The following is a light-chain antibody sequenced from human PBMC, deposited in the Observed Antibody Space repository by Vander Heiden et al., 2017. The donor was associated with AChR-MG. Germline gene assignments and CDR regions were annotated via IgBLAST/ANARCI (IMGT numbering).Light chain of an antibody. CDR2: AAS. CDR3: QHRYSTPHF. J-gene: IGKJ3*01. Sequence: DIQMTQSPSSLSASVGDRVTITCRASQSISSYLNWYQQKPGKAPKLLIYAASSLQSGVPSRFSGSGSGTDFTLTISRLQPEDFATYYCQHRYSTPHFFGHGTKVDIK. V-gene: IGKV1-39*01. CDR1: QSISSY.